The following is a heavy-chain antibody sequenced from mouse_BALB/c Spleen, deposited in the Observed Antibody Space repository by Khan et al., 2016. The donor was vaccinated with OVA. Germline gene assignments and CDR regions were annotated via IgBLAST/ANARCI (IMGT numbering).Heavy chain of an antibody. CDR3: ARDAGRY. CDR1: GYTFTEYT. D-gene: IGHD3-3*01. Sequence: EVQLQESGPELVKPGASVKMSCKTSGYTFTEYTLHWVKQSHGKSLEWIGVIDPKNGVTSYNQKFKGKATLTVDKSSSTAYMEFRSLTSEDSAVYYCARDAGRYWGQGTPVTVSS. J-gene: IGHJ4*01. V-gene: IGHV1-22*01. CDR2: IDPKNGVT.